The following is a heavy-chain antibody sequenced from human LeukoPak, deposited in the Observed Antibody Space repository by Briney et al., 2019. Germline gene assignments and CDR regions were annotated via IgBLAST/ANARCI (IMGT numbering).Heavy chain of an antibody. CDR3: AKDLTIVGASPIDY. CDR2: ISYDGSNK. D-gene: IGHD1-26*01. Sequence: VISYDGSNKYYADSVKGRFTSSRDNSKNTLYLQMNSLRAEDTAVYYCAKDLTIVGASPIDYWGQGTLVTVSS. V-gene: IGHV3-30*18. J-gene: IGHJ4*02.